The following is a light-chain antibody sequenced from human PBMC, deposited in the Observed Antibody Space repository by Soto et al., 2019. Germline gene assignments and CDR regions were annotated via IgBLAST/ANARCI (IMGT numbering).Light chain of an antibody. CDR2: GAS. Sequence: EIVMTQSPATLSVSPGERATLACRASQSVSSNLAWYQQKPGQAPRLLIYGASTRATGIPARFSGSGSGTEFTLTISSLQSEDFAVCCCQQYNMWPLTFGGGIKVEVK. CDR1: QSVSSN. CDR3: QQYNMWPLT. J-gene: IGKJ4*01. V-gene: IGKV3-15*01.